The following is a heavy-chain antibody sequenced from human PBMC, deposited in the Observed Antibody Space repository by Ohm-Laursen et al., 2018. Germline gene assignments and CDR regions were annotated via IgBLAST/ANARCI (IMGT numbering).Heavy chain of an antibody. J-gene: IGHJ6*02. Sequence: SLRLSCTASGFTFIDYDMSWIRQTPGKGLEWVSGINWNGGSTGYADSVKGRFTISRDNAKNSLYLQMNSLRAEDTALYHCARGSYYYGSGSSYGMDVWGQGTTVTVSS. CDR1: GFTFIDYD. V-gene: IGHV3-20*01. D-gene: IGHD3-10*01. CDR3: ARGSYYYGSGSSYGMDV. CDR2: INWNGGST.